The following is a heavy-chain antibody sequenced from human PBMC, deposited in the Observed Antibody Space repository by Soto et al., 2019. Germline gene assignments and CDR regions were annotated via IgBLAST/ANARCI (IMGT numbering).Heavy chain of an antibody. Sequence: QVQLQESGPGLVKPSETLSLTCTVSGGSISSYYWSWIRPPPGKGLEWIGYIYYSGSTNYNPSLKSRVTISEDTSKNQFSLKLSTVTAADTAVYYCASASGSYYSEAFDIWGQGTMVTVSS. J-gene: IGHJ3*02. CDR2: IYYSGST. D-gene: IGHD3-10*01. V-gene: IGHV4-59*08. CDR3: ASASGSYYSEAFDI. CDR1: GGSISSYY.